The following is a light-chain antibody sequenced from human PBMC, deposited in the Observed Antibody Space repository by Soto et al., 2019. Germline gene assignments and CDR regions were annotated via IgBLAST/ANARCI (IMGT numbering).Light chain of an antibody. CDR3: QSYDSSLSGYV. CDR1: SSNIGAGYD. V-gene: IGLV1-40*01. CDR2: GNS. Sequence: CVLTKPASVTGAPGQGVTISCKGSSSNIGAGYDVHWYQQLPGTAPKLLIYGNSNRPSGVPDRFSGSKSGTSASLAITGLQAEDEADYYCQSYDSSLSGYVFGTGTKVT. J-gene: IGLJ1*01.